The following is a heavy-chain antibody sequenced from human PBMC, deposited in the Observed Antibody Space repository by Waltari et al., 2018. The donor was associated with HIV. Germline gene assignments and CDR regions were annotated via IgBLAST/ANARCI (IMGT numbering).Heavy chain of an antibody. V-gene: IGHV4-39*01. CDR1: GDYLTTTAYS. Sequence: QLQLQESGTGLVRPSETLSLTCTVSGDYLTTTAYSWGWIRQSPGELLEWIGSISSTGHTYFDPFLKSRIILSVDTSRNQFSLTLRSVTAADTARYYCARQSWTAGNNHFDPWGQGILVTVSS. D-gene: IGHD2-21*02. CDR3: ARQSWTAGNNHFDP. CDR2: ISSTGHT. J-gene: IGHJ5*02.